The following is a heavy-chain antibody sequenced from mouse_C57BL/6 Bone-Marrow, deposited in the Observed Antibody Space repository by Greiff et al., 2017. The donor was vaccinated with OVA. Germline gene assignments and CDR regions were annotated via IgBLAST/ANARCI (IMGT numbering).Heavy chain of an antibody. D-gene: IGHD1-1*01. CDR3: ARGGYCSPFAY. CDR1: GYTFTSYT. J-gene: IGHJ3*01. CDR2: INPSSGYT. V-gene: IGHV1-4*01. Sequence: QVQLKESGAELARPGASVKMSCKASGYTFTSYTMHWVKQRPGQGLEWIGYINPSSGYTKYNQKFKDKATLTADKSSSTAYMQLSSLTSEDSAVYYCARGGYCSPFAYWGQGTLVTVSA.